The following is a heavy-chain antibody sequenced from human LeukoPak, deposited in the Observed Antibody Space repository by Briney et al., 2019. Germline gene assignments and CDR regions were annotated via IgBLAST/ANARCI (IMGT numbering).Heavy chain of an antibody. D-gene: IGHD6-13*01. J-gene: IGHJ3*02. CDR3: GRGVYSSSWYFDAFDI. CDR1: GYNFITSW. Sequence: GESLKISCKGSGYNFITSWIAWVRQMPGKGLEWMGIIYPGDSDTRYSPSFQGQVTISADKSISTAYLQWSSLKASDTAMYYCGRGVYSSSWYFDAFDIWSQGTMVTVSS. CDR2: IYPGDSDT. V-gene: IGHV5-51*01.